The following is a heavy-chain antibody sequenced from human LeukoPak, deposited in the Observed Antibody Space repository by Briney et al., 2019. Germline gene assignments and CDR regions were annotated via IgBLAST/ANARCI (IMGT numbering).Heavy chain of an antibody. CDR2: ISGSGAT. Sequence: PGGSLRLSCAASGLIFSNSGLNWVRQTPEKGLEWVSGISGSGATYYADSVKGRFTVSRDNSKNTLYLQMNSLRADDTAVYYCAKYLGTTRTFDYWGQGTLVTVSS. D-gene: IGHD1-7*01. CDR1: GLIFSNSG. V-gene: IGHV3-23*01. CDR3: AKYLGTTRTFDY. J-gene: IGHJ4*02.